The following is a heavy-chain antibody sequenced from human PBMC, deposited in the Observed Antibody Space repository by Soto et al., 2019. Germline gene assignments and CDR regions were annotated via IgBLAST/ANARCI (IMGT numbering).Heavy chain of an antibody. CDR1: GFTFSNYW. CDR3: AAILGMDV. J-gene: IGHJ6*02. CDR2: IKKDGSEK. D-gene: IGHD3-3*02. Sequence: EVQLVESGGGLVQPGGSLRLSCAVSGFTFSNYWMSWVRQAPGKGLERVANIKKDGSEKYYVDSVKGRFIISRDNGKKSLYLQMNDLRAEDTAVYYCAAILGMDVWGQGTTVTVSS. V-gene: IGHV3-7*05.